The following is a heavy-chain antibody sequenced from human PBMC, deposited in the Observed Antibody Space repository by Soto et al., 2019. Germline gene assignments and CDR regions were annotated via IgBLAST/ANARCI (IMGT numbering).Heavy chain of an antibody. CDR3: ARSYDFWSGYTNWFDP. J-gene: IGHJ5*02. V-gene: IGHV4-39*01. D-gene: IGHD3-3*01. Sequence: SETQSLTCPVAGGYLISSSCYWGWNRQPPGKGLEWIGSIYYSGSTYYNPSLKSRVTISVDTSKNQFSLKLSSVTAADTAVYYCARSYDFWSGYTNWFDPWGQGTLVTVSS. CDR2: IYYSGST. CDR1: GGYLISSSCY.